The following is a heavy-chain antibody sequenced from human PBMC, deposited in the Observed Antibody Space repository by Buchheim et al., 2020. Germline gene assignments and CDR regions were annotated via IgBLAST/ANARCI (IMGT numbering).Heavy chain of an antibody. J-gene: IGHJ6*02. CDR2: IGSTGVDK. CDR1: GSAFPSYA. CDR3: ATRVPLYGFDV. Sequence: EVQLLESGGDLVQPGGSLRLSCAGSGSAFPSYAVGWVRQAPGKGLEWVSVIGSTGVDKHYADAVKGRFTITRDTSRNMVYLQMSSLRAEDTAIYYCATRVPLYGFDVWGQGTT. V-gene: IGHV3-23*01.